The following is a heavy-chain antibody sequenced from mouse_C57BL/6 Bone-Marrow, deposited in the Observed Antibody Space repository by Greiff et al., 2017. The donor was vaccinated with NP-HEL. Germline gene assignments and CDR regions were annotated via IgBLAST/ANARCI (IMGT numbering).Heavy chain of an antibody. V-gene: IGHV5-4*01. CDR1: GFTFSSYA. CDR2: ISDGGSYT. CDR3: ARDGRVRRAMDY. Sequence: DVMLVESGGGLVKPGGSLKLSCAASGFTFSSYAMSWVRQTPEKRLEWVATISDGGSYTYYPDNVKGRFTISRDNAKNNLYLQMSHLKSEDTAMYYCARDGRVRRAMDYWGQGTSVTVSS. D-gene: IGHD2-14*01. J-gene: IGHJ4*01.